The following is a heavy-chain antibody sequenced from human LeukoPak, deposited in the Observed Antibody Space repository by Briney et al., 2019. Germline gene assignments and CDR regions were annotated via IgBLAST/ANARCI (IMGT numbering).Heavy chain of an antibody. J-gene: IGHJ5*02. CDR2: IISDGINT. D-gene: IGHD3-22*01. CDR1: GFTFSNYW. Sequence: GGSLRLSCAASGFTFSNYWMHWVRHAPGKGLVWVSRIISDGINTSYADSVKGRFTISRDNAKNTLNLQMNSLRAEDTAVYYCARDLGQYYDTSDNWFDPWGQGTLVTVSS. V-gene: IGHV3-74*01. CDR3: ARDLGQYYDTSDNWFDP.